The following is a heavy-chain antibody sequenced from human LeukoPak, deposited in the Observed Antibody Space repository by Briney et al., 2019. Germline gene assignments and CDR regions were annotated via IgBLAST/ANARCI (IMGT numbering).Heavy chain of an antibody. Sequence: GGTLRLSCAASGFTFSHHGMNWVRQAPGKGLEWVSGVGPSGARTYYADSVKGRFTVSRDNSKNMVFLQMNSLRAEDTAVYYCARDSYFYDSSGYYSDAFDIWGQGTMVTVSS. V-gene: IGHV3-23*01. CDR1: GFTFSHHG. D-gene: IGHD3-22*01. CDR3: ARDSYFYDSSGYYSDAFDI. CDR2: VGPSGART. J-gene: IGHJ3*02.